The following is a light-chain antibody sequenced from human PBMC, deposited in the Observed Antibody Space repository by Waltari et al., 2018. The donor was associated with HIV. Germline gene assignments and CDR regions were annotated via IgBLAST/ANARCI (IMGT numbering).Light chain of an antibody. Sequence: QSVLTQPPSVSGAPGQRVTISCTGNSSNLGSPYDVHWYLQTPGSAPKLLNTRDSRPLGVPERFSGSRSGTSASLAITALRTEDEGTYYCQSYDSDLSSPVFGGGTELTVL. J-gene: IGLJ3*02. CDR1: SSNLGSPYD. CDR3: QSYDSDLSSPV. CDR2: TRD. V-gene: IGLV1-40*01.